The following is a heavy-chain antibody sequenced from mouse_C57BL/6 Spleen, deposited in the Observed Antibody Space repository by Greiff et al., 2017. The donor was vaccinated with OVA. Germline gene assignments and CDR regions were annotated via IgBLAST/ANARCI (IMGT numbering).Heavy chain of an antibody. CDR1: GYTFTSYW. CDR2: INPSSGYT. CDR3: ALNYPWFAY. J-gene: IGHJ3*01. V-gene: IGHV1-7*01. Sequence: VQLQQPGAELVKPGASVKMSCKASGYTFTSYWITWVKQRPGQGLEWIGYINPSSGYTKYNQKFKDKATLTADKSSSTAYMQLSSLTYEDSAVYYCALNYPWFAYWGQGTLVTVSA. D-gene: IGHD1-1*02.